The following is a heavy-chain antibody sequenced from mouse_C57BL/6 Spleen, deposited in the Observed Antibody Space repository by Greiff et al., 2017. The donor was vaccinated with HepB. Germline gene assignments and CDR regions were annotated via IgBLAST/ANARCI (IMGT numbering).Heavy chain of an antibody. J-gene: IGHJ2*01. D-gene: IGHD1-1*01. CDR3: AVTVVATADY. CDR2: ISSGSSTI. CDR1: GFTFSDYG. Sequence: VQLKESGGGLVKPGGSLKLSCAASGFTFSDYGMHWVRQAPEKGLEWVAYISSGSSTIYYADTVKGRFTISRDNAKNTLFLQMTSLRSEDTAMYYCAVTVVATADYWGQGTTLTVSS. V-gene: IGHV5-17*01.